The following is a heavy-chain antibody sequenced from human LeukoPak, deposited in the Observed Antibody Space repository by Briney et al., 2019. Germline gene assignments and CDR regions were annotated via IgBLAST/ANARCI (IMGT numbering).Heavy chain of an antibody. J-gene: IGHJ6*02. CDR1: GYTFTSYG. CDR3: ARDGGRFGESDYYYYGMDV. Sequence: GSSVKVSCKASGYTFTSYGISWVRQAPGQGLEWRGWISAYNGNTNYAQKLQGRVPMTTDTYPSTAYMELRSLRSDDPAVYYCARDGGRFGESDYYYYGMDVWGQGTKVTVSS. V-gene: IGHV1-18*01. D-gene: IGHD3-10*01. CDR2: ISAYNGNT.